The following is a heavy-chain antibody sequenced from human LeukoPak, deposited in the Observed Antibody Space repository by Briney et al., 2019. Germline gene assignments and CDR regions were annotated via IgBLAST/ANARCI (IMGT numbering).Heavy chain of an antibody. D-gene: IGHD6-19*01. CDR2: ISSSSSYI. CDR3: ARGYSSLYYFDY. V-gene: IGHV3-21*01. Sequence: GGSLRLSCAASGFTFSSYSMNWVRQAPGKGLECVSSISSSSSYIYYADSVKGRFTISRDNAKNSLYLQMNRLRAEDTAVYYCARGYSSLYYFDYWGQGTLVTVSS. J-gene: IGHJ4*02. CDR1: GFTFSSYS.